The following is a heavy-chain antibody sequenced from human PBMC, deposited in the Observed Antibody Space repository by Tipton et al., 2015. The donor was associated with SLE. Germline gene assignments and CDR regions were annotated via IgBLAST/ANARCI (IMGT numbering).Heavy chain of an antibody. CDR2: IHYAGGT. J-gene: IGHJ6*02. D-gene: IGHD2-21*02. Sequence: TLSLTCTVSGGSISNYYWGWIRQSPAQGLEWIGTIHYAGGTYYNPSLRSRLTISVDTSKTQFSLKLGSLTAADTAVYYCARVVTVGAAHYYDIDVWGQGTRVTVSS. CDR3: ARVVTVGAAHYYDIDV. V-gene: IGHV4-39*07. CDR1: GGSISNYY.